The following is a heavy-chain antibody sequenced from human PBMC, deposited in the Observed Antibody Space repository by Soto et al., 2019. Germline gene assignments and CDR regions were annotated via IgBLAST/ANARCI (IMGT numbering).Heavy chain of an antibody. Sequence: GGSLRLSCAASGFTFSSYAMSLVRQAPGKGLEWVSAISGSGGSTYYADSVKGRFTISRDNSKNTLYLQMNSLRAEDTAVYYWAKVGPGKEVAKNKFNSGGKEPLVTFSS. CDR3: AKVGPGKEVAKNKFNS. CDR1: GFTFSSYA. D-gene: IGHD6-19*01. J-gene: IGHJ4*02. V-gene: IGHV3-23*01. CDR2: ISGSGGST.